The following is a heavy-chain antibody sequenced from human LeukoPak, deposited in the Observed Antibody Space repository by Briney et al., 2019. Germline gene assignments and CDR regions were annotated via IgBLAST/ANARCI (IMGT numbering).Heavy chain of an antibody. J-gene: IGHJ6*03. CDR1: GDSVSSNSAA. D-gene: IGHD4-11*01. CDR3: TRVEETATTAAIIRKYSYYYYYMDV. V-gene: IGHV6-1*01. CDR2: TYYRSKWYN. Sequence: SQTLSLTCAISGDSVSSNSAAWNWIRQSPSRGLEWLGRTYYRSKWYNDYAVSVKSRITINPDTSKNQFSLQLNSVTPEDTAVYYCTRVEETATTAAIIRKYSYYYYYMDVWGKGNTVTVSS.